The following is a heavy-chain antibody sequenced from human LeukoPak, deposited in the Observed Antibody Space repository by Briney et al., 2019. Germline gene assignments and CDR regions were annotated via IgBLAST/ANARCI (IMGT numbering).Heavy chain of an antibody. CDR1: GDSISRSYY. CDR3: ARDLEQLVPGGLA. V-gene: IGHV4-4*07. CDR2: MYTSGSS. Sequence: SETLSLTCTVSGDSISRSYYWSWIRQPAGKGLEWIGRMYTSGSSNYNASLKSRVTMSVDTSKNQFSLKLSSVTVADTAVYYCARDLEQLVPGGLAWGQGTLVTVSS. D-gene: IGHD6-6*01. J-gene: IGHJ5*02.